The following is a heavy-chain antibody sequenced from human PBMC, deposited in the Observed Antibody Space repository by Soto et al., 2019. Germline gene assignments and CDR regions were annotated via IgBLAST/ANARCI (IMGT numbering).Heavy chain of an antibody. J-gene: IGHJ6*02. D-gene: IGHD2-15*01. V-gene: IGHV3-74*01. CDR3: AREDRSGKGMDV. CDR2: SNSDGSST. CDR1: RFSFRSYW. Sequence: EVLLVESGGGLVQPGGSLRLSCAASRFSFRSYWMHWFRQAPGKGLVWVSRSNSDGSSTSYADSVKGRFTISRDNAKNMVYLQMNSLRDEDTAVYYCAREDRSGKGMDVWGQGTSVTVSS.